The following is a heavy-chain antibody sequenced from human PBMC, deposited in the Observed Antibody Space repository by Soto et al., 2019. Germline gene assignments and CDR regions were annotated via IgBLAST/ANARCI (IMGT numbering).Heavy chain of an antibody. J-gene: IGHJ3*02. CDR2: IWYDGSNK. V-gene: IGHV3-33*01. CDR1: GFTFSSYG. D-gene: IGHD1-26*01. CDR3: ARRGIGESFDI. Sequence: QVQLVESGGGVVQPGRSLRLSCAASGFTFSSYGMHWVRQAPGKGLEWVAVIWYDGSNKYYADSVKGRFTISRDNSKNTLDLQMNSLRAEDTAVYYCARRGIGESFDIWGQGTMVTVSS.